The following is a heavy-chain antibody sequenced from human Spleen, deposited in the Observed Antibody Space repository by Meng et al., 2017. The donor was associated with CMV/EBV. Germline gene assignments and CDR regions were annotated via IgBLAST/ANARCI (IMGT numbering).Heavy chain of an antibody. J-gene: IGHJ5*02. D-gene: IGHD6-13*01. CDR1: GAFINSHY. CDR3: VRGSSWTLDT. V-gene: IGHV4-59*08. Sequence: SETLSLTCSVSGAFINSHYWTWIRQPPGKGLEWIGHSFYTGSTKYSPSLKSQVTISVDRPKRQFSLRLKSVTAEDTAAYFCVRGSSWTLDTWGQGILVTVSS. CDR2: SFYTGST.